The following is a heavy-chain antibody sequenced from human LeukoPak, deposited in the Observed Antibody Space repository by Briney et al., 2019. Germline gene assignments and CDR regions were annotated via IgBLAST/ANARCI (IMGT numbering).Heavy chain of an antibody. CDR2: IVVGSGNT. CDR1: GFTFTSSA. CDR3: AAEGYSSSSGLDY. J-gene: IGHJ4*02. V-gene: IGHV1-58*01. Sequence: GASVKVSCKASGFTFTSSAVQWVRQARGQRLEWIRWIVVGSGNTNYAQKFQERVTITRDMSTSTAYMELSSLRSEDTAVYYCAAEGYSSSSGLDYWGQGTLVTVSS. D-gene: IGHD6-6*01.